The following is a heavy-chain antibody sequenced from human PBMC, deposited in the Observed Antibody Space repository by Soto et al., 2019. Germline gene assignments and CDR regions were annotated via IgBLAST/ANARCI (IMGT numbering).Heavy chain of an antibody. CDR3: ARVDHRGYFAIFTDY. V-gene: IGHV4-31*03. CDR2: IYDSVNT. J-gene: IGHJ4*02. CDR1: GDSLSSGGHY. Sequence: ASETLSLTCTVSGDSLSSGGHYWSWIRQHPGKGLEWIGHIYDSVNTYYSPSLRSRATISADMSKNQFSLNLRSVTAADTAVYYCARVDHRGYFAIFTDYWGQGTLVTVSS. D-gene: IGHD5-18*01.